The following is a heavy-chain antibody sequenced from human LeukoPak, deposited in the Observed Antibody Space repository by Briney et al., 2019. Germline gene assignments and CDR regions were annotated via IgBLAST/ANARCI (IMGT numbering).Heavy chain of an antibody. D-gene: IGHD1-26*01. Sequence: ASVKVSCRASGYTFTSYGISWVRQAPGQGLEWMGWISAYNGNTNYAQKLQGRVTMTTDTSTSTAFMELRSLRSDDTAVYYCARDYYSGSFWGLFDYWGPGTLVTVSS. CDR2: ISAYNGNT. J-gene: IGHJ4*02. CDR3: ARDYYSGSFWGLFDY. CDR1: GYTFTSYG. V-gene: IGHV1-18*01.